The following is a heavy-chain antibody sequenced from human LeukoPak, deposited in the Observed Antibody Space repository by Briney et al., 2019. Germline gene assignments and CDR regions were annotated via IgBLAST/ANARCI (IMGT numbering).Heavy chain of an antibody. D-gene: IGHD3-10*01. CDR1: EFTFSNFW. V-gene: IGHV3-74*01. J-gene: IGHJ6*03. CDR3: ARGLPYGSGNYMDV. CDR2: ITTDGTTT. Sequence: GGSLRLSCAASEFTFSNFWMHWVRQPPGKGLVWVSRITTDGTTTNYADSVKGRFTISRDNAKNTLYLQMNSLRAEDTAVYYCARGLPYGSGNYMDVWGKGTTVTISS.